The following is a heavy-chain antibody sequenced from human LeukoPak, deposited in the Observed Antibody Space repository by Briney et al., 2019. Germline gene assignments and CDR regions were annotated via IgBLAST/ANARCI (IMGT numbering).Heavy chain of an antibody. CDR3: ARAPREGFSGSNHDY. Sequence: GGSLRLSCAASGFTFSSYAMHWVRQAPGKGLEYVSAISSNGDNTYYANSVKGRFTISRDNSKNTLYLQMAGLRGEDTAVYYCARAPREGFSGSNHDYGGRGPLATVPS. J-gene: IGHJ4*02. D-gene: IGHD1-26*01. CDR2: ISSNGDNT. V-gene: IGHV3-64*01. CDR1: GFTFSSYA.